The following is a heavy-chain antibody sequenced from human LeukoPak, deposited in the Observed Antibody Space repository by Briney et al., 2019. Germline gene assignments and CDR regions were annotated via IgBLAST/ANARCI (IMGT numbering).Heavy chain of an antibody. Sequence: GGSLRLSCAASGFTFSAYHINWVRQAPGKGLEWILHISTTGTTQHNAASVKGRFAIPRDNAKSSLYLQMNSRRDKDTAVYYCARVWQDYSGVDYWGQGTLVTVSS. CDR1: GFTFSAYH. D-gene: IGHD2-21*01. CDR2: ISTTGTTQ. J-gene: IGHJ4*02. V-gene: IGHV3-48*02. CDR3: ARVWQDYSGVDY.